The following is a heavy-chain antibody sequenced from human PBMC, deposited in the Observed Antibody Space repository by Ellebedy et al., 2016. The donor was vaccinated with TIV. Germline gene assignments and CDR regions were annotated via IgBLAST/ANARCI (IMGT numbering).Heavy chain of an antibody. CDR3: ACWSGDWNGPFDY. J-gene: IGHJ4*02. CDR2: ISYDGSNK. Sequence: GESLKISCAASGFTFSSYGMHWVRQAPGKGLEWVAVISYDGSNKYYADSVKGRFTISRDNSKNTLYLQMNSLRAEDTAVYYCACWSGDWNGPFDYWGPGTLVTVST. V-gene: IGHV3-30*03. CDR1: GFTFSSYG. D-gene: IGHD2-21*02.